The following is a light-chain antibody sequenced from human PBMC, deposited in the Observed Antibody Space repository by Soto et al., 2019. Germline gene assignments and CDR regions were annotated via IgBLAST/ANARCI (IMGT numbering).Light chain of an antibody. CDR1: QSVSSSY. CDR3: HLGFT. V-gene: IGKV3-20*01. Sequence: EAVLTQSPGTLSLSPGERATLSCRASQSVSSSYLAWYQQKPGLAPRLLIYGASCRATGIPDRFSGSGSGTDFTLTISRLEPEDFAVYYCHLGFTFGPGTKVDI. J-gene: IGKJ3*01. CDR2: GAS.